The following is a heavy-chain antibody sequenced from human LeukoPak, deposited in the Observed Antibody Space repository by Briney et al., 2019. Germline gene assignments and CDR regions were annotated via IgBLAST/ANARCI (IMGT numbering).Heavy chain of an antibody. J-gene: IGHJ1*01. CDR3: ASRGDNLEWRISAEYFQH. Sequence: GASVKVSCKASGGTFSSYAISWVRQAPGQGLEWMGGIIPIFGTANYAQKFQGRVTITADESTSTAYMELSSLRSEDTAVYYCASRGDNLEWRISAEYFQHWGQGTLVTVSS. CDR1: GGTFSSYA. V-gene: IGHV1-69*13. CDR2: IIPIFGTA. D-gene: IGHD3-3*01.